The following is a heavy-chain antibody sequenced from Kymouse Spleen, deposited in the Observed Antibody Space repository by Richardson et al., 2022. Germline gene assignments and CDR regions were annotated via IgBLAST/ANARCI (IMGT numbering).Heavy chain of an antibody. V-gene: IGHV3-33*01. CDR2: IWYDGSNK. CDR1: GFTFSSYG. Sequence: QVQLVESGGGVVQPGRSLRLSCAASGFTFSSYGMHWVRQAPGKGLEWVAVIWYDGSNKYYADSVKGRFTISRDNSKNTLYLQMNSLRAEDTAVYYCARDGHSSSSYGMDVWGQGTTVTVSS. J-gene: IGHJ6*02. CDR3: ARDGHSSSSYGMDV. D-gene: IGHD6-6*01.